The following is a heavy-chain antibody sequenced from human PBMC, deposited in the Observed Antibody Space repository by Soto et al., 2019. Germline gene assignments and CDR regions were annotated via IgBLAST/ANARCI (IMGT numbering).Heavy chain of an antibody. Sequence: GASVKVSCKASGYTFTSYAMHWVRQAPGQRLEWMGWINAGNGNTKYSQKFQGRVTITRDTSASTAYMELSSLRSEDTAVYYCARVSSIAARLYSSYGMDVWGPGTMVTVSS. J-gene: IGHJ6*02. D-gene: IGHD6-6*01. CDR1: GYTFTSYA. CDR2: INAGNGNT. V-gene: IGHV1-3*01. CDR3: ARVSSIAARLYSSYGMDV.